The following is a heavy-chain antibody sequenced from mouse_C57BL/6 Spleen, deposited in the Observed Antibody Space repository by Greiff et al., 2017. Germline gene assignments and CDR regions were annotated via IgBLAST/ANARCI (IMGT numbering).Heavy chain of an antibody. Sequence: EVQLQQSGPELVKPGASVKISCKASGYTFTDYYMNWVKQSHGKSLEWIGDINPNNGGTSYNQKFKGKATLTVDKSSSTAYMELRSLTSEDSAVYHGAREGSNWSYFDYWGQGTTLTVSS. D-gene: IGHD4-1*01. CDR2: INPNNGGT. J-gene: IGHJ2*01. V-gene: IGHV1-26*01. CDR3: AREGSNWSYFDY. CDR1: GYTFTDYY.